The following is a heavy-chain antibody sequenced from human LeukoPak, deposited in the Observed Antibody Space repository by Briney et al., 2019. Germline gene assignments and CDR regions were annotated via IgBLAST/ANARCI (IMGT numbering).Heavy chain of an antibody. CDR2: FYSGGTT. Sequence: GGSLGLSCAASGFTVRSNYLSWVRQAPGKGLEWVSVFYSGGTTYYADSVKGRFTISRDNSKNTLYLQMNSLRPEDTAVYYCARGGSGRSLGYWGQGTLVTVSS. CDR3: ARGGSGRSLGY. D-gene: IGHD6-19*01. CDR1: GFTVRSNY. J-gene: IGHJ4*02. V-gene: IGHV3-53*01.